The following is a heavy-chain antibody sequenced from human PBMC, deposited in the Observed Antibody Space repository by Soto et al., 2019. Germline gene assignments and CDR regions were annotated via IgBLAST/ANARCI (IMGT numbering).Heavy chain of an antibody. V-gene: IGHV3-74*01. J-gene: IGHJ4*02. CDR1: GFTFSSYW. CDR2: INSDGSST. Sequence: LRLSCAASGFTFSSYWMHWVRQAPGKGLVWVSRINSDGSSTSYADSVKGRFTISRDNAKNTLYLQMNSLRAEDTAVYYCARDPGYYYDSSGYYPVDWGQGTLVTVSS. CDR3: ARDPGYYYDSSGYYPVD. D-gene: IGHD3-22*01.